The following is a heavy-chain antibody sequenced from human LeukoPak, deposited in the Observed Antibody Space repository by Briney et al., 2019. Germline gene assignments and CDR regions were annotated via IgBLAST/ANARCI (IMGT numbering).Heavy chain of an antibody. CDR2: IKGDGGEK. CDR3: VRDNRWAPDY. CDR1: GFTSRSYW. Sequence: GGSLRLSCAASGFTSRSYWMNWVRQAPGKGLEWAANIKGDGGEKYADYVEGRFTISRDNAKNSVYLQMNSLRAEDTAVYYCVRDNRWAPDYWGQGTLVTVSS. J-gene: IGHJ4*02. D-gene: IGHD4-23*01. V-gene: IGHV3-7*01.